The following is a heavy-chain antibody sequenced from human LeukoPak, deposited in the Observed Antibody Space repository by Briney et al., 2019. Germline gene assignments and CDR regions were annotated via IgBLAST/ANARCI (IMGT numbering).Heavy chain of an antibody. CDR2: ISAYNGNT. CDR1: GYTFTSYG. CDR3: ARANYYDSSGYYYGVDY. V-gene: IGHV1-18*01. J-gene: IGHJ4*02. Sequence: ASVKVSCKASGYTFTSYGISWVRQAPGQGLEWMGWISAYNGNTNYAQKLQGRVTMTTDTSTSTAYMELRSLRSDDTAVYYCARANYYDSSGYYYGVDYWGQGTLVTVSS. D-gene: IGHD3-22*01.